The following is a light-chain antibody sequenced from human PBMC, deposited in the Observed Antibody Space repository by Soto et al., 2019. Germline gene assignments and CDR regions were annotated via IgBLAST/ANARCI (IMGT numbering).Light chain of an antibody. CDR2: GAS. CDR3: QQYGSSPLFT. CDR1: QSVSSSY. V-gene: IGKV3-20*01. Sequence: EIVLTQSPGTLSLSPGERATLSCRASQSVSSSYLAWYQQKPGQAPRLLIYGASSRATGIPDRFSGSGSGTDFTLTISSREPEDFAVYYCQQYGSSPLFTFGPGTKVDIK. J-gene: IGKJ3*01.